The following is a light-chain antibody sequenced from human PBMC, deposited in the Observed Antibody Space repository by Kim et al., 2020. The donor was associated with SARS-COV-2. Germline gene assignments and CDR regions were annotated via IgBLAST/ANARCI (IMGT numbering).Light chain of an antibody. V-gene: IGKV1-12*01. Sequence: DIQMTQSPPSVSASVGDRVTITCRASQGISSWLAWYQQKPGKAPKLLMYVASSLQTGVPSRFSGSGSGTDFTFTISGLKPEDFATYYCQQSASFPLTFGGGTKVDIK. CDR3: QQSASFPLT. CDR1: QGISSW. CDR2: VAS. J-gene: IGKJ4*01.